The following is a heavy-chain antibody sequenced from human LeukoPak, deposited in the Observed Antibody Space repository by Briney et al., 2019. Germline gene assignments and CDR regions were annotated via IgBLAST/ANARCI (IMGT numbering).Heavy chain of an antibody. Sequence: SETLSLTCTVFGDSMNNYYWNWIRQPPGKGLEWIGYIFYSGSTNYNPSLRSRVTISIDTSKTLFSLKVSSVTAADTAVYYCAGSKVEMATIWDYWGQGTLVTVSS. CDR2: IFYSGST. CDR1: GDSMNNYY. D-gene: IGHD5-24*01. J-gene: IGHJ4*02. V-gene: IGHV4-59*01. CDR3: AGSKVEMATIWDY.